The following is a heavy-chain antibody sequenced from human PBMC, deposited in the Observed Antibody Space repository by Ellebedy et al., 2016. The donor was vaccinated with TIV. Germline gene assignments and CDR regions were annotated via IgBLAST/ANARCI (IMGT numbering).Heavy chain of an antibody. J-gene: IGHJ3*02. Sequence: PGGSLRLSCAASGFIFSNYWMHWVRQATGKGLVWVSRISSDGRSISYAESVKGRFSMSRDNAANTLDLQMHSLRAEDTAVYYCARVRMFTGIAVDIWGQGTTVTVSS. CDR2: ISSDGRSI. CDR1: GFIFSNYW. V-gene: IGHV3-74*01. CDR3: ARVRMFTGIAVDI. D-gene: IGHD6-13*01.